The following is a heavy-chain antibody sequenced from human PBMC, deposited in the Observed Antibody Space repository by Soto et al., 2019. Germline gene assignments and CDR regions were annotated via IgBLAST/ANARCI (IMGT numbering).Heavy chain of an antibody. Sequence: EVQLVESGGGLGQPGGSLRLSCEASGFMFSTYLMSWVRQAPGKGLEWVANIKQGGNEKFYVDSVKGRFTISRDNAKKSLFLQMNSLRPEDTAVYYCVGALTYEVPYYYYGMNVWGQGTTVTVSS. D-gene: IGHD3-16*01. V-gene: IGHV3-7*01. CDR2: IKQGGNEK. J-gene: IGHJ6*02. CDR1: GFMFSTYL. CDR3: VGALTYEVPYYYYGMNV.